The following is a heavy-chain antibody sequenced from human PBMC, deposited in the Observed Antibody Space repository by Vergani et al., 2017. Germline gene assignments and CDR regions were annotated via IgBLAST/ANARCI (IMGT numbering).Heavy chain of an antibody. CDR1: GFTFDDYA. CDR3: AKAQEYYDSSGYYYYYGMDV. Sequence: EVRLVESGGVVVQPGGSLRLSCSASGFTFDDYAMHWVRQAPGKGLEWVSLTSWDGGNTFYADSVKGRFTISRDNSKNSLYLQMNSLRVEDTALYYCAKAQEYYDSSGYYYYYGMDVWGQGTTVTVSS. D-gene: IGHD3-22*01. J-gene: IGHJ6*02. CDR2: TSWDGGNT. V-gene: IGHV3-43D*04.